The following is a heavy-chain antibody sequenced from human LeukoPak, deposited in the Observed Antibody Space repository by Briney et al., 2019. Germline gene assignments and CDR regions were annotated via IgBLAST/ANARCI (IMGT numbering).Heavy chain of an antibody. D-gene: IGHD6-13*01. CDR2: ISYDGSSK. Sequence: RLIRAASASTLSSVYIPWVRQALEKEREWVAVISYDGSSKYYADSVGGRFTISRDNSKNPLYLQMTSLRREDTAVYYCAKDRSSTWSLDFWGQGTLVTVSS. J-gene: IGHJ4*02. CDR3: AKDRSSTWSLDF. CDR1: ASTLSSVY. V-gene: IGHV3-30*18.